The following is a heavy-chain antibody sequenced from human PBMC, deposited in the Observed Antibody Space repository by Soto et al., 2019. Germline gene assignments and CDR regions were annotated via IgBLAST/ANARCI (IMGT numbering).Heavy chain of an antibody. J-gene: IGHJ4*02. D-gene: IGHD1-1*01. CDR3: AREQAYNWAPADYFDY. CDR2: IYYSGST. V-gene: IGHV4-39*02. CDR1: GDSISSSRYY. Sequence: SETLSLTRPVSGDSISSSRYYWGWIRQPPGKGLEWIGNIYYSGSTYYNPSLKSRVTISVDTSKNQFSLKLSSVTAADTAVYYCAREQAYNWAPADYFDYWGQGTLVTVSS.